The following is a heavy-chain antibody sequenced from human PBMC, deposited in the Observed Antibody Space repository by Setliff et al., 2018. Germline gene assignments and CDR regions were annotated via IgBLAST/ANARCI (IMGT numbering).Heavy chain of an antibody. D-gene: IGHD3-22*01. CDR2: IKQDGSEK. CDR3: AREKHYDSSGYYYAFDI. J-gene: IGHJ3*02. V-gene: IGHV3-7*01. Sequence: PGGSLRLSCAASGFTISNYWMSWVRQAPGKGLEWVANIKQDGSEKYYVDTVKGRFTISRDNAKNSLYLQMNSLRAEDTAVYYCAREKHYDSSGYYYAFDIWGQGTKVTVSS. CDR1: GFTISNYW.